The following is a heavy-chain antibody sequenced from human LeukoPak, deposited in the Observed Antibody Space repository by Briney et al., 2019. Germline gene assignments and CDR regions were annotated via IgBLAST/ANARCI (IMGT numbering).Heavy chain of an antibody. CDR2: INQDGSAK. CDR3: ARWDIRGTAHQLDY. V-gene: IGHV3-7*01. J-gene: IGHJ4*02. CDR1: GFTLSGHW. D-gene: IGHD1-7*01. Sequence: GGSLRLSCAASGFTLSGHWMTWVRQAPGKGLEWVANINQDGSAKYYVDSVKGRFTISRDNAKNPMYLQMNSLRAEDTAVYYCARWDIRGTAHQLDYWGQGTLVTVSS.